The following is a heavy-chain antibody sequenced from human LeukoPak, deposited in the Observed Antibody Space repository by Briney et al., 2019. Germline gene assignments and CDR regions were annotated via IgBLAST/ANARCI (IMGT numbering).Heavy chain of an antibody. V-gene: IGHV4-34*01. D-gene: IGHD6-13*01. Sequence: SETLSLTCAVYGGSFSGYYWSWIRQPPGKGLEWIGEINHSGSTSYNPSLKSRVTISVDTSKNQFSLKLSSVTAADTAVYYCARGRRQQLVHGRCWYDPWGQGTLVTVSS. CDR3: ARGRRQQLVHGRCWYDP. CDR2: INHSGST. CDR1: GGSFSGYY. J-gene: IGHJ5*02.